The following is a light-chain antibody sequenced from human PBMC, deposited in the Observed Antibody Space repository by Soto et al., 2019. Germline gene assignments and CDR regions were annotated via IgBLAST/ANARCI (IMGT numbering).Light chain of an antibody. CDR3: GAYTSKDXPFV. Sequence: QSVLAQPSSVSGSPGQSITISCTGTSTDVCGCNYFSWYQHHPGKGPKLIIYEVNNRPSGVSDRFSGSKSGNKASLTISNLEAEDEYDYYCGAYTSKDXPFVVGNGTMVXV. CDR2: EVN. J-gene: IGLJ1*01. V-gene: IGLV2-14*01. CDR1: STDVCGCNY.